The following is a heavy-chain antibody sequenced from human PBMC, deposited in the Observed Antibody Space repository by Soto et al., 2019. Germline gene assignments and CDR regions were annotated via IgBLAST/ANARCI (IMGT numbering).Heavy chain of an antibody. CDR2: INAGNGNT. V-gene: IGHV1-3*01. J-gene: IGHJ4*02. D-gene: IGHD5-18*01. CDR1: GYTFTSYA. CDR3: ANRGYSYGFVIY. Sequence: ASVKVSCKASGYTFTSYAIHWVRQAPGQRLEWKGWINAGNGNTKYSQKFQGRVTITRDTSASTAYMELSSLRSEDTAVYYCANRGYSYGFVIYWGQGTLVTVS.